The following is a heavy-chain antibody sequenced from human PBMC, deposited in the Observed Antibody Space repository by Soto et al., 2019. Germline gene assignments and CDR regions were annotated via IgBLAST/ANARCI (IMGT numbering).Heavy chain of an antibody. CDR2: IIPIFGTA. J-gene: IGHJ6*02. Sequence: ASVKVSCKASGGTFSSYAISWVRQAPGQGLEWMGGIIPIFGTANYAQKFQGRVTITADESTSTAYMELSSLRSEDTAVYYCAKNPKNYYYGMDVWGQGTTVTVSS. CDR1: GGTFSSYA. V-gene: IGHV1-69*13. CDR3: AKNPKNYYYGMDV.